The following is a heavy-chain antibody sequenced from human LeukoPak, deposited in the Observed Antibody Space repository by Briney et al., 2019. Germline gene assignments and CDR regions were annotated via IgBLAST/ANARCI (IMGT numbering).Heavy chain of an antibody. Sequence: PGGSLRLSCAASGFTFSSYAMSWVRQAPGKGLEWVSAISGSGGSTYYADSVKGRFTISRDNSKNTLYLQMNSLRAEDTAVYYCAKPFGLLWIQLWFFDYWGQGTLVTVSS. J-gene: IGHJ4*02. CDR3: AKPFGLLWIQLWFFDY. CDR2: ISGSGGST. D-gene: IGHD5-18*01. V-gene: IGHV3-23*01. CDR1: GFTFSSYA.